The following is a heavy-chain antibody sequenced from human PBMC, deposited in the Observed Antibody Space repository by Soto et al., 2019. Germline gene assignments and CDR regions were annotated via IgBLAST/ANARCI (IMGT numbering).Heavy chain of an antibody. D-gene: IGHD1-26*01. CDR2: IYSSGPT. J-gene: IGHJ4*02. Sequence: PGGSLRLSCAASGFTVSSYYMNWVRLVPEKGLEWVSVIYSSGPTFYSDSVRGRFTISRDISKNTLYLQMNSLRVEDTAVYYCARAFGGSYDYWGQGTRVTVSS. V-gene: IGHV3-53*01. CDR3: ARAFGGSYDY. CDR1: GFTVSSYY.